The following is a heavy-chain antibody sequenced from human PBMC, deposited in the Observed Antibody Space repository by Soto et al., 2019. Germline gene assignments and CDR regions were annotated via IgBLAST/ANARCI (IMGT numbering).Heavy chain of an antibody. Sequence: SVKVSCKASGGTFSSYAISWVRQAPGQGLEWMGGIIPIFGTANYAQKFQGRVTITADKSTSTAYMELSSLRSEDTAVYYCARVPKIAAAGTCWFDPWGQGTLVTVSS. V-gene: IGHV1-69*06. J-gene: IGHJ5*02. D-gene: IGHD6-13*01. CDR3: ARVPKIAAAGTCWFDP. CDR1: GGTFSSYA. CDR2: IIPIFGTA.